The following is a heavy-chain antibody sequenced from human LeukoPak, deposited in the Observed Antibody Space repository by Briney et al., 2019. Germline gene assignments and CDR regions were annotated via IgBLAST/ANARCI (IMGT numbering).Heavy chain of an antibody. D-gene: IGHD5-12*01. J-gene: IGHJ4*02. CDR2: IKQVGSEK. CDR3: ARDKGGSEDY. CDR1: GFTFSSYG. Sequence: GGSLRLSCAASGFTFSSYGMSWVRQAPGKGLEWVASIKQVGSEKYYVDSVKGRFTISRDNAKNSLYLQMNSLRAEDTAVYYCARDKGGSEDYWGQGTLVTVSS. V-gene: IGHV3-7*01.